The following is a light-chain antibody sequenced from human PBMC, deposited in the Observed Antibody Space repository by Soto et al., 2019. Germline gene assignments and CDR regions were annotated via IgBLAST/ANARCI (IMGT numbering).Light chain of an antibody. CDR1: GSDIGRSDF. Sequence: QSALTQPASVSGSPGQSITISCTGTGSDIGRSDFVSWFQQHPGKAPKLIIYEVTDRPSGVSNRFSGSKSGNTASLTISGLQAEDEAEYYCSSYTNINTRACVFGTGTKV. CDR3: SSYTNINTRACV. J-gene: IGLJ1*01. CDR2: EVT. V-gene: IGLV2-14*01.